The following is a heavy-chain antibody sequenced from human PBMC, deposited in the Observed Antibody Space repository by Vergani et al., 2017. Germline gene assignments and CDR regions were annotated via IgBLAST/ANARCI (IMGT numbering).Heavy chain of an antibody. CDR2: INPNSGGT. J-gene: IGHJ4*02. Sequence: QVQLVQSGAEVKKPGASVKVSCKASGYTFTGYYMHWVRQAPGQGLEWMGWINPNSGGTNYAQTFQGRVTMTRDTSISTAYMELSRLRSDDTAVYYCARGPTYYYDSSGYSFDYWGQGTLVTVSS. CDR1: GYTFTGYY. D-gene: IGHD3-22*01. CDR3: ARGPTYYYDSSGYSFDY. V-gene: IGHV1-2*02.